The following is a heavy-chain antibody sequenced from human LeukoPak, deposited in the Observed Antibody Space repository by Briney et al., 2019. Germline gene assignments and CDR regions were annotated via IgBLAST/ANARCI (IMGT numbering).Heavy chain of an antibody. CDR2: LWYDGSNG. J-gene: IGHJ3*02. V-gene: IGHV3-33*01. CDR1: GFTFSNYG. D-gene: IGHD1-26*01. Sequence: PGGSLTLSCAASGFTFSNYGMHWVRQAPGKWLELVAFLWYDGSNGYYADSVKGRFTISRDNSKNTLYLQMNSLRAEDKAVYYCARPLSIVGATIGAFDIWGQGTVVTVSS. CDR3: ARPLSIVGATIGAFDI.